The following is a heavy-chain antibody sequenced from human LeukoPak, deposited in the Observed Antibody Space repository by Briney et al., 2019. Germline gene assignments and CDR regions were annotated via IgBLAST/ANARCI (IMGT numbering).Heavy chain of an antibody. CDR3: AREPVTTFYYFEY. CDR1: GGSVSSGSYY. V-gene: IGHV4-61*01. CDR2: IYYSGST. J-gene: IGHJ4*02. Sequence: PSETLSLTCTVSGGSVSSGSYYWSWIRQPPGKGLEWIGYIYYSGSTNYNPSLKSRVTISVDTSKNQFSLKLSSVTAADTAVYYCAREPVTTFYYFEYWGQGTLVTVSS. D-gene: IGHD4-17*01.